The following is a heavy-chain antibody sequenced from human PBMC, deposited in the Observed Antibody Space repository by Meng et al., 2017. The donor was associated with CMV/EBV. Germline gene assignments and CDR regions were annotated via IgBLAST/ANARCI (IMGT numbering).Heavy chain of an antibody. V-gene: IGHV1-2*02. CDR2: INPNSGGT. Sequence: ASVKVSCKASGYTFTGYYMHWVRQAPGQGLEWMGWINPNSGGTNYAQKFQGRVTMTRDTSISTAYMELSRLRSDDTAVYYCARGNSPEHTEDIVVVPAALDAFDIWGQGTMVTVSS. CDR1: GYTFTGYY. J-gene: IGHJ3*02. D-gene: IGHD2-2*01. CDR3: ARGNSPEHTEDIVVVPAALDAFDI.